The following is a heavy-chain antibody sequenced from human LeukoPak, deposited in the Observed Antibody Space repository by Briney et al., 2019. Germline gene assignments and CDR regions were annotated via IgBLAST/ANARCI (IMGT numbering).Heavy chain of an antibody. Sequence: SETLSLTCTVSGGSISSGGYYWSWIRQHPGKGLEWIGYIYYSGSTYYNPSLKSRVTISVDTSKNQFSLKLSSVTAADTAVYYCARAYRYGQGGLWFDPWGQGTLVTVPS. J-gene: IGHJ5*02. CDR2: IYYSGST. CDR1: GGSISSGGYY. D-gene: IGHD4-17*01. CDR3: ARAYRYGQGGLWFDP. V-gene: IGHV4-31*03.